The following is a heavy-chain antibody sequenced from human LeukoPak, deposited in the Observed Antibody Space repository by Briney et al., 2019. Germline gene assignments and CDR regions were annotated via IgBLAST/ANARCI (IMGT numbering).Heavy chain of an antibody. CDR2: ISGSGGST. CDR3: AKDHIVVVPAAIPFDY. J-gene: IGHJ4*02. CDR1: GFTFSSYA. Sequence: GGSLRLSCAASGFTFSSYAMSWVRQAPGKGLEWVSAISGSGGSTYYADSVKGRFTISRDNSKNTLYLQMNSLRAEDTAVYYCAKDHIVVVPAAIPFDYWGQGTLVTVSS. D-gene: IGHD2-2*01. V-gene: IGHV3-23*01.